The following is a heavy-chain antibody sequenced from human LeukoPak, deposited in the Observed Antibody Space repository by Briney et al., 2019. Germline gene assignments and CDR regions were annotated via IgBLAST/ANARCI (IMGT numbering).Heavy chain of an antibody. CDR2: INPEGSEK. J-gene: IGHJ4*02. D-gene: IGHD5-18*01. CDR3: ARDLAYSRLDY. V-gene: IGHV3-7*01. CDR1: GLTFSSYW. Sequence: GGSLRLSCAVSGLTFSSYWMDWVRQAPGKGLEWVASINPEGSEKYSADSVKGRFTISRDNAKDSLYLQMDSLRVEDTAFYYCARDLAYSRLDYWGQGMLVTVSS.